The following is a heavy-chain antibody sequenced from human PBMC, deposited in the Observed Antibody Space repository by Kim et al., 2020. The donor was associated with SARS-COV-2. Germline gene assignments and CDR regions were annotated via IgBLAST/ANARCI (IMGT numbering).Heavy chain of an antibody. CDR3: ARKYYYDSSGYYTNHYFDY. Sequence: SVKVSCKASGYTFTSYAMHWVRQAPGQRLEWMGWINAGNGNTKYSQKFQGRVTITRDTSASTAYMELSSLRSEDTAVYYCARKYYYDSSGYYTNHYFDYWGQGTLVTVSS. CDR2: INAGNGNT. CDR1: GYTFTSYA. V-gene: IGHV1-3*01. D-gene: IGHD3-22*01. J-gene: IGHJ4*02.